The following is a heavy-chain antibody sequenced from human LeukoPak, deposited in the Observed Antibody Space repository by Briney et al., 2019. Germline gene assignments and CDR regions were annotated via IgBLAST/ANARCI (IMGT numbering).Heavy chain of an antibody. Sequence: PSETLSLTCAVYNGSFSGYYWSWIRQPPGKGLEWIGEINHSGSTHYNPSLKSRVTISVDTSKNQFSLKLSSVTAADTAVYYCARDLGSGSYYESFGYWGRGTLVTVSS. J-gene: IGHJ4*02. CDR2: INHSGST. D-gene: IGHD1-26*01. CDR3: ARDLGSGSYYESFGY. V-gene: IGHV4-34*01. CDR1: NGSFSGYY.